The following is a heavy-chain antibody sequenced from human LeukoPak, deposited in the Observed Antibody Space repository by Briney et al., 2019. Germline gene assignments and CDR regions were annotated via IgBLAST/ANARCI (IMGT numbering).Heavy chain of an antibody. CDR2: IIPIFGTA. CDR3: AREASGTTSNWFDP. J-gene: IGHJ5*02. Sequence: ASVKVSCKASGGTLSSYAISWVRQAPGRGLEWMGGIIPIFGTANYAQKFQGRVTITADESTSTAYMELSSLRSEDTAVYYCAREASGTTSNWFDPWGQGTLVTVSS. V-gene: IGHV1-69*13. CDR1: GGTLSSYA. D-gene: IGHD1-7*01.